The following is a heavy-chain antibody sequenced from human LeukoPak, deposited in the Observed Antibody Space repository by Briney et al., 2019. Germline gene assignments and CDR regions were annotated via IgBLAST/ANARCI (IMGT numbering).Heavy chain of an antibody. CDR3: ARLGYGGNFYYYYYMDV. D-gene: IGHD4-23*01. CDR1: GYTFTGYY. CDR2: MNPNSGNT. V-gene: IGHV1-8*02. Sequence: GASVKVSCKASGYTFTGYYMHWVRQATGQGLEWMGWMNPNSGNTGYAQKFQGRVTMTRNTSISTAYMELSSLRSEDTAVYYCARLGYGGNFYYYYYMDVWGKGTTVTVSS. J-gene: IGHJ6*03.